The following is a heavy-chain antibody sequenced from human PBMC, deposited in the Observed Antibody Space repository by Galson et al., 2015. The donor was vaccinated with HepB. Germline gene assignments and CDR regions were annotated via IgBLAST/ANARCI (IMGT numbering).Heavy chain of an antibody. D-gene: IGHD2-15*01. V-gene: IGHV3-21*01. CDR3: VITSCSAGICYSYYFDY. J-gene: IGHJ4*02. Sequence: SLRLSCAGSGFPFNTHSMNWVRQAPGKGLEWVASISTDGYYIYYADSVKGRFTISRDNAKDSVFLQMNSLRAEDTAMYYCVITSCSAGICYSYYFDYWGQGTLVTVSS. CDR2: ISTDGYYI. CDR1: GFPFNTHS.